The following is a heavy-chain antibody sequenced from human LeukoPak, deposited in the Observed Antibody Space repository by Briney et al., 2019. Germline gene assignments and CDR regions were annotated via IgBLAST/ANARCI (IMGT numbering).Heavy chain of an antibody. J-gene: IGHJ1*01. CDR1: GFTFSNYS. CDR3: AKGHYYDSSGYPEYFQH. Sequence: GGSLRLSCAASGFTFSNYSMNWVRQAPGKGLEWVSSISTRSSYIYHADSVKGRFTISRDNSKNTLYLQMNSLRAEDTAVYYCAKGHYYDSSGYPEYFQHWGQGTLVTVSS. V-gene: IGHV3-21*04. CDR2: ISTRSSYI. D-gene: IGHD3-22*01.